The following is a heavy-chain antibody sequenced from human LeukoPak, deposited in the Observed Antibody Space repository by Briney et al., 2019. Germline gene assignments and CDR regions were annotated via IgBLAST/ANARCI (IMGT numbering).Heavy chain of an antibody. CDR1: GFTFSSYA. J-gene: IGHJ4*02. V-gene: IGHV3-30-3*01. Sequence: GGSLRLSCAASGFTFSSYAMHWVRQAPGKGLEWVAVISYDGSNKYYADSVKGRFTIPRDNSKNTLYLQMHSLRAEATAVYYCASPNPADYWGQGTLVTVSS. CDR2: ISYDGSNK. CDR3: ASPNPADY. D-gene: IGHD2-8*01.